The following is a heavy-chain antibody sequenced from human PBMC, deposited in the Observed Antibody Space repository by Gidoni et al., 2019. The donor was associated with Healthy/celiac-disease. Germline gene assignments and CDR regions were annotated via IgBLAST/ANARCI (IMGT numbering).Heavy chain of an antibody. Sequence: EVQLVESGGVVVQPGGSLRLSCAASGFTFDDYTMHWVRQAPGKGLEWVSLISWDGGSTYYADSVKGRFTISRDNSKNSLYLQMNSLRTEDTALYYCAKDKATTVVTQGPYYFDYWGQGTLVTVSS. CDR3: AKDKATTVVTQGPYYFDY. CDR1: GFTFDDYT. D-gene: IGHD4-17*01. J-gene: IGHJ4*02. V-gene: IGHV3-43*01. CDR2: ISWDGGST.